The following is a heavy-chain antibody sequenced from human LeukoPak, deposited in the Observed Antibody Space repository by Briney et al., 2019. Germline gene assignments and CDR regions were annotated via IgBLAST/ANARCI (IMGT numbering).Heavy chain of an antibody. CDR1: EYTFTGYY. Sequence: GASVTVSCKTSEYTFTGYYIHWVRQAPGQGLEWMGWINPNSGGTNYAQKFQGRVTMTRDTSISTAYMELSRLRSDDTAVYYCARAEFLYYDSSGCPPYFDYWGQGTLVTVSS. J-gene: IGHJ4*02. CDR3: ARAEFLYYDSSGCPPYFDY. CDR2: INPNSGGT. V-gene: IGHV1-2*02. D-gene: IGHD3-22*01.